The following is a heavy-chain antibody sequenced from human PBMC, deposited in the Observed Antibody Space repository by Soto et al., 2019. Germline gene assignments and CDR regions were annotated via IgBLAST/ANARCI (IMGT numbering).Heavy chain of an antibody. CDR3: ATDSSGYYYFDY. CDR2: MYYSGST. Sequence: SETLSLTCTVSGGSISSSSYYWGWIRQPPGKGLEWIGSMYYSGSTYYNPSLKSRVTISVDTSKSQFSLKLSSVTAADTAVYYCATDSSGYYYFDYCGQGTLVTVSS. J-gene: IGHJ4*02. D-gene: IGHD3-22*01. V-gene: IGHV4-39*01. CDR1: GGSISSSSYY.